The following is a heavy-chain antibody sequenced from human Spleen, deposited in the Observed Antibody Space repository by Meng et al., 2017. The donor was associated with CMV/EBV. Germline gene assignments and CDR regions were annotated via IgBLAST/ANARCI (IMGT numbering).Heavy chain of an antibody. CDR3: ASGGSSSGSFFPMGY. Sequence: VRVVESGAGVKKPGASVKVSCKASGYTFTGYYMHWGRQAPGQGLEWMGWINPNSGGTNYAQKFQGRVTMTRDMSISTAYMELSRLRSDDTAVYYCASGGSSSGSFFPMGYWGQGTLVTVSS. CDR2: INPNSGGT. J-gene: IGHJ4*02. CDR1: GYTFTGYY. D-gene: IGHD1-26*01. V-gene: IGHV1-2*02.